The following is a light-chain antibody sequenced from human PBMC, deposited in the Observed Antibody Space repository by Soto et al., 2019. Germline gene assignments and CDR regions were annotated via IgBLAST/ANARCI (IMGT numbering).Light chain of an antibody. CDR2: GAS. V-gene: IGKV3-15*01. Sequence: EIVMTQSPATLSVSPGERATLSCRASQSVSSNLAWYQQKPGQAPRLLIYGASTRATGIPAGFSGSGSGTDFTLTISSLQSEDFAVYYCQQYNNWSPSTFGQGTKLEIK. J-gene: IGKJ2*01. CDR3: QQYNNWSPST. CDR1: QSVSSN.